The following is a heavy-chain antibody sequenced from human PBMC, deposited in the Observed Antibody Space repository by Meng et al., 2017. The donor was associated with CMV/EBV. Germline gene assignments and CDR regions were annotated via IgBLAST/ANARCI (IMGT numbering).Heavy chain of an antibody. CDR1: GGTFSSYA. Sequence: SVPVSCKASGGTFSSYAISWVRQAPGQGLEWMGGIIPIFGTATYAQKCQGRVTITTDESTSTAYMELSSLRSEDTAVYYCARGGASIAVAQRDLGYWGQGTLVTVSS. D-gene: IGHD6-19*01. CDR3: ARGGASIAVAQRDLGY. V-gene: IGHV1-69*05. CDR2: IIPIFGTA. J-gene: IGHJ4*02.